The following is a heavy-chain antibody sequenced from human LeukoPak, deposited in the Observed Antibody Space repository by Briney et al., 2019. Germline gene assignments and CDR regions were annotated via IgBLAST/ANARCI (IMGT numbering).Heavy chain of an antibody. D-gene: IGHD3-10*01. CDR2: IRYDGSNK. Sequence: PGGSLRLSCAASGFTFSSYSMNWVRQAPGKGLEWVAFIRYDGSNKYYADSVKGRFTISRDNSKNTLYLQMNSLRAEDTAVYYCAKDYYGSGSYSGWPWFDPWGQGTLVTVSS. V-gene: IGHV3-30*02. CDR3: AKDYYGSGSYSGWPWFDP. CDR1: GFTFSSYS. J-gene: IGHJ5*02.